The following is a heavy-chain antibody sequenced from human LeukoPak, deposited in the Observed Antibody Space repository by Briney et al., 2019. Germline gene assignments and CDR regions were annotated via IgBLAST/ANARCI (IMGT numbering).Heavy chain of an antibody. CDR1: GGSISSSSYY. J-gene: IGHJ4*02. Sequence: SETLSLTCTVSGGSISSSSYYWGWIRQPPGKGLEWIGSIYYSGSTYYNPSLKSRVTISVDTSKNQFSLKLSSVTAADTAVYYCATFEIAVAGTFDYWGQGTLVTVSS. D-gene: IGHD6-19*01. CDR2: IYYSGST. V-gene: IGHV4-39*01. CDR3: ATFEIAVAGTFDY.